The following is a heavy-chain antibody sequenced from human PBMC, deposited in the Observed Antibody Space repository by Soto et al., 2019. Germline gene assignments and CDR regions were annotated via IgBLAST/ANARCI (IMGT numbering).Heavy chain of an antibody. CDR3: GRGGYYFSYAMDV. CDR1: GGSINSGGYY. D-gene: IGHD1-26*01. CDR2: IYYSGST. V-gene: IGHV4-31*03. Sequence: SETLSLTCTVSGGSINSGGYYWSWIRQLPGKGLEWIGYIYYSGSTYYNPSLKSRVTISVDTSKNQFSLKLGSVTAADTAMYYCGRGGYYFSYAMDVWGQGTTVTVSS. J-gene: IGHJ6*02.